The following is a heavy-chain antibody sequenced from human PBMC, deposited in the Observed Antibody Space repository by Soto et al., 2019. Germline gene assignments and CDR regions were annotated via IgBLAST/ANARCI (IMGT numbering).Heavy chain of an antibody. Sequence: QVQLVESGGGVVQPGRSLRLSCAASGFTFSSYGMHWVRQAPGKGLEWVAVISYDGSNKYYADSVKGRFTISRDNSKNSLYLQISGLRAEDTAVYYCAKDLLGPGRADGMDVWGQGTTVTVSS. D-gene: IGHD7-27*01. V-gene: IGHV3-30*18. CDR1: GFTFSSYG. CDR2: ISYDGSNK. CDR3: AKDLLGPGRADGMDV. J-gene: IGHJ6*02.